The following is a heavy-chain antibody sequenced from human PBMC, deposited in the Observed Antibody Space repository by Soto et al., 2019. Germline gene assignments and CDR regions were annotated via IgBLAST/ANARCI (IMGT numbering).Heavy chain of an antibody. CDR3: AKDAITMVRGVISYYGMDV. J-gene: IGHJ6*02. D-gene: IGHD3-10*01. V-gene: IGHV3-9*01. Sequence: EVQLVESGGGLVQPGRSLRLSCAASGFTFDDYAMHGVRQAPGKGLEWVSGISWNSGSIGYADSVKGRFTISRDNAKNSLYLQMNSLRAEDTALYYCAKDAITMVRGVISYYGMDVWGQGTTVTVSS. CDR2: ISWNSGSI. CDR1: GFTFDDYA.